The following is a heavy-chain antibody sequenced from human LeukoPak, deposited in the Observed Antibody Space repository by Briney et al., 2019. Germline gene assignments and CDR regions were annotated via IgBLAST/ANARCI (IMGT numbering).Heavy chain of an antibody. CDR3: ARETESYGDYVDY. J-gene: IGHJ4*02. Sequence: SQTLSLTCTVSGDFISSGNYYWNWIRQPAGKGLEWIGRIHTSGSTNYNPPLKSRVTISVDTSKNQFSLKLSSVTAADTAVYYCARETESYGDYVDYWGQGTLVTVSS. CDR1: GDFISSGNYY. D-gene: IGHD4-17*01. CDR2: IHTSGST. V-gene: IGHV4-61*02.